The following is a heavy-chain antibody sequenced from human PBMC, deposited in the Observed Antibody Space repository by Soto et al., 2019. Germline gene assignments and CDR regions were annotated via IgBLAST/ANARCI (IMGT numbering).Heavy chain of an antibody. J-gene: IGHJ5*02. CDR3: ARERALGVYSSSWYANWFDP. V-gene: IGHV4-31*03. D-gene: IGHD6-13*01. CDR2: IYYSGST. Sequence: SETLSLTCTVPGGSLSSGGYYWSWIRQHPGKGLEWIGYIYYSGSTYYKPSLKSRVTISVDTSKNQFSLKLSSVTAADTAVYYCARERALGVYSSSWYANWFDPWGQGTLVTVSS. CDR1: GGSLSSGGYY.